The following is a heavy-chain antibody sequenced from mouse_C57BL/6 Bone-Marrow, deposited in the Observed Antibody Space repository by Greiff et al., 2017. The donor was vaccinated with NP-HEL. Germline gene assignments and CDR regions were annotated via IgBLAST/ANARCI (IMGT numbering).Heavy chain of an antibody. CDR1: GFTFTDYY. J-gene: IGHJ1*03. D-gene: IGHD2-4*01. V-gene: IGHV7-3*01. Sequence: EVKLMESGGGLVQPGGSLSLSCAASGFTFTDYYMSWVRQPPGKALEWLGFIRNKANGYTTEYSASVKGRFTISRDNSQSILYLQMNALRAEDSATYYCARAGLRRYFDVWGTGTTVTVSS. CDR2: IRNKANGYTT. CDR3: ARAGLRRYFDV.